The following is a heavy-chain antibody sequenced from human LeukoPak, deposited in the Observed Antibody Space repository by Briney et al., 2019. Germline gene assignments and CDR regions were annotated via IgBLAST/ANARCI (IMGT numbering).Heavy chain of an antibody. Sequence: ASVKVSCKASGYTFTSYYMHWVRQAPGQGLEWMGIINPSGGSTGYAQKFQGRVTMTRDTSTSTVYMELSSLRSEDTAVYYCARDFEGDYDYGDLWGQGTLVTVSS. CDR1: GYTFTSYY. D-gene: IGHD4-17*01. V-gene: IGHV1-46*01. CDR2: INPSGGST. J-gene: IGHJ5*02. CDR3: ARDFEGDYDYGDL.